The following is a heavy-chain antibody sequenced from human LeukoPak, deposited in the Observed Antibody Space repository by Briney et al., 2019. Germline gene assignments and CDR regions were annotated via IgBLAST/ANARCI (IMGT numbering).Heavy chain of an antibody. J-gene: IGHJ4*02. D-gene: IGHD3-10*01. Sequence: GGSLRLSCAASGFTFSSYSMNWVRQAPGKGLEWVSSISSSSSYIYYADSVKGRFTISRDNAKNSLYPQMNSLRAEDTAVYYCARDRRYGSGYFDYWGQGTLVTVSS. CDR2: ISSSSSYI. CDR1: GFTFSSYS. CDR3: ARDRRYGSGYFDY. V-gene: IGHV3-21*01.